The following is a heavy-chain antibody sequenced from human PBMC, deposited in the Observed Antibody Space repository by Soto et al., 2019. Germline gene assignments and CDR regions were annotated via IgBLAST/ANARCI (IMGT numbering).Heavy chain of an antibody. CDR2: IYYSGST. D-gene: IGHD6-19*01. CDR1: GGSISSGDYY. CDR3: ASEGPAVAGTFY. Sequence: SETLSLTCTVSGGSISSGDYYWSWIRQPPGKGLEWIGYIYYSGSTYYNPSLKSRVTMSVDKSKNQFSLRLSSVTAADTAVYYCASEGPAVAGTFYWGQGTLVTVSS. V-gene: IGHV4-30-4*01. J-gene: IGHJ4*02.